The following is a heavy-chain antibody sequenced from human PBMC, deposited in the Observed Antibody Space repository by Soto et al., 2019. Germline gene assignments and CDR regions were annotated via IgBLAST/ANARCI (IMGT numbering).Heavy chain of an antibody. CDR2: VIPIFGTA. V-gene: IGHV1-69*06. J-gene: IGHJ6*02. D-gene: IGHD1-26*01. Sequence: QVQLVQSGAEVKKPGSSVKVSCKASGGTFSSYAISWVRQALGQGLEWLGGVIPIFGTANYAQKFQGRVTITADKSTSTAYMELSSLRSEDTAVYYCARVQSFRYYYYYGMDVWGQGTTVTVSS. CDR1: GGTFSSYA. CDR3: ARVQSFRYYYYYGMDV.